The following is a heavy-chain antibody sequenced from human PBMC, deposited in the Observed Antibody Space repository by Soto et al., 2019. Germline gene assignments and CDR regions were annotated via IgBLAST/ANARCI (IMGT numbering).Heavy chain of an antibody. J-gene: IGHJ5*02. CDR3: ARRGGLGSGWYGGYNWFDP. V-gene: IGHV4-4*02. CDR1: GGSISSSNW. CDR2: IYHSGST. D-gene: IGHD6-13*01. Sequence: SETLSLTCAVSGGSISSSNWWSWVRQPPGKGLEWIGEIYHSGSTNYNPSLKSRVTISVDKSKNQFSLKLSSVTAADTAVYYCARRGGLGSGWYGGYNWFDPWGQGTLVTVSS.